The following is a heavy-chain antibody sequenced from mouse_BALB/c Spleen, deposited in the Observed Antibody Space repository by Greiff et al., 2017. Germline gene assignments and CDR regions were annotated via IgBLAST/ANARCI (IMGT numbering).Heavy chain of an antibody. J-gene: IGHJ4*01. CDR3: ARYYTTVVAPYAMDY. Sequence: EVMLVESGPSLVKPSQTLSLTCSVTGDSITSGYWNWIRKFPGNKLEYMGYISYSGSTYYNPSLKSRISITRDTSKNQYYLQLNSVTTEDTATYYCARYYTTVVAPYAMDYWGQGTSVTVSS. CDR1: GDSITSGY. D-gene: IGHD1-1*01. CDR2: ISYSGST. V-gene: IGHV3-8*02.